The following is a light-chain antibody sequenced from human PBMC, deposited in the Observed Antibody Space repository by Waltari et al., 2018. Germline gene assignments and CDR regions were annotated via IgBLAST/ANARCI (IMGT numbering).Light chain of an antibody. V-gene: IGLV1-47*01. Sequence: QSVLTQPPSASGPPGPRATISCSGSSPHVGSNYVYLYHQLPGTAPKLLLYRKYRRPSGVPERFSASKSGTLASLAISGLRSEDEADYDCAAWDDSLRAKFVFGTGTKVTVL. CDR1: SPHVGSNY. CDR3: AAWDDSLRAKFV. CDR2: RKY. J-gene: IGLJ1*01.